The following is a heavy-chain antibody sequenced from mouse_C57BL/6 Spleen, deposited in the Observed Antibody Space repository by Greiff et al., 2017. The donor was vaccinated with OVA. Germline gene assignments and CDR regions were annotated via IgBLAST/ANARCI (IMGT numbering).Heavy chain of an antibody. CDR3: ANDYDQTLFAY. D-gene: IGHD2-4*01. V-gene: IGHV1-52*01. CDR1: GYTFTSYW. CDR2: IDPSDSET. J-gene: IGHJ3*01. Sequence: QVQLQQPGAELVRPGSSVKLSCKASGYTFTSYWMHWVKQRPIQGLEWIGNIDPSDSETHYNQKFKDKATLTVDKSSSTAYMQLSSLTSEDSAVYYCANDYDQTLFAYWGQGTLVTVSA.